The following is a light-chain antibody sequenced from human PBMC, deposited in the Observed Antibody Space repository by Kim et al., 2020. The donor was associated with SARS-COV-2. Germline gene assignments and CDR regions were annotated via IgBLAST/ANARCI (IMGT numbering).Light chain of an antibody. CDR3: NSLDSSGNHLGV. Sequence: SSELTQDSAVFVALGQTVRITCQGDSLRIYYASWYQQKPGQAPVLVIYGKNNRPSGIPDRFSGYSSGNTASLTITGAQAEDEADYYCNSLDSSGNHLGVFGGGTQLTVL. V-gene: IGLV3-19*01. J-gene: IGLJ3*02. CDR2: GKN. CDR1: SLRIYY.